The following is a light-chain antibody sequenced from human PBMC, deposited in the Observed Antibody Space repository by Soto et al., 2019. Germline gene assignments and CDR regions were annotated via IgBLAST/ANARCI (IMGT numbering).Light chain of an antibody. CDR1: QSISSW. CDR2: TAS. CDR3: QQYDLYPWT. V-gene: IGKV1-5*03. Sequence: DIQMTQSPSTLSVSVGDRVTITCRASQSISSWLAWYQQRPGKAPKLLIYTASSLESGVPSRFSGSGSGTEFTLTISSLQPDDFATYYCQQYDLYPWTFGQGTKVEI. J-gene: IGKJ1*01.